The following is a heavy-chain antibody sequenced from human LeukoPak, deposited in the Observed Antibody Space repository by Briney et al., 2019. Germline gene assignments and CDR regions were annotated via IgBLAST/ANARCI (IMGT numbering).Heavy chain of an antibody. V-gene: IGHV1-18*01. CDR2: ISAYNGNT. CDR1: GYTFTSYG. Sequence: GASVKVSCKASGYTFTSYGISWVRQAPGQGLEWMGWISAYNGNTNYAQKLQGRVTMTTDTSTSTAYMELSRLRSDDTAVYYCARKNGFDWLLLGYFDYWGQGTLVTVSS. J-gene: IGHJ4*02. D-gene: IGHD3-9*01. CDR3: ARKNGFDWLLLGYFDY.